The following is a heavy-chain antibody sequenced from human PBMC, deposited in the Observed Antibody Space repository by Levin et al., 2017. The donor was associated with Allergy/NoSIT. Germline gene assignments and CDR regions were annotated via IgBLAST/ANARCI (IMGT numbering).Heavy chain of an antibody. V-gene: IGHV4-59*01. CDR1: GGSISSYY. J-gene: IGHJ2*01. CDR2: IYYSGST. D-gene: IGHD4-17*01. CDR3: ARVGPGGDWYFDL. Sequence: SETLSLTCTVSGGSISSYYWSWIRQPPGKGLEWIGYIYYSGSTNYNPSLKSRVTISVDTSKNQFSLKLSSVTAADTAVYYCARVGPGGDWYFDLWGRGTLVTVSS.